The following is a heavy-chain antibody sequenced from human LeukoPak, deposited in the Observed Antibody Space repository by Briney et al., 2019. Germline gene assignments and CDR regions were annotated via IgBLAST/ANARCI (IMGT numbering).Heavy chain of an antibody. CDR3: ARDVPYSSTWYAFAN. CDR2: IKPDGSEK. D-gene: IGHD6-13*01. CDR1: GSTFNSYW. Sequence: GGSLRLSCAASGSTFNSYWMTWVRQAPGKGLEWVANIKPDGSEKYYVDSVKGRFSVSRDNAKNSLNLQMNSLRAEDTAVYYCARDVPYSSTWYAFANWGQGTLVTVSS. V-gene: IGHV3-7*04. J-gene: IGHJ4*02.